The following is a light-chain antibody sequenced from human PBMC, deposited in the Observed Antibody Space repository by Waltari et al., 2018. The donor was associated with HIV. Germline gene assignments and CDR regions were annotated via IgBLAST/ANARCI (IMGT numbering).Light chain of an antibody. V-gene: IGKV4-1*01. J-gene: IGKJ2*01. CDR2: WAS. CDR3: HQYLSSPST. Sequence: DIVVTHSPDSLSVSLGGRDAINCNFTPSLLFDSDSRNYLAWYQQKSRQRPKLLMFWASNRESGVSERFSGSGSETEFTLTIKDLQAEDVAVYFCHQYLSSPSTFGRGTRLEIK. CDR1: PSLLFDSDSRNY.